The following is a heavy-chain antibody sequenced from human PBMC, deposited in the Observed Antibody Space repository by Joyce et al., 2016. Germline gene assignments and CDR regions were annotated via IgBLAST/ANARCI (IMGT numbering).Heavy chain of an antibody. CDR1: GFTFSRFA. D-gene: IGHD1-26*01. CDR3: ARVQFSGSYQNDGLDI. J-gene: IGHJ3*02. Sequence: QVQLVESGGGVVQSGRSLRLSCAASGFTFSRFAMHWIRQAPGKGLEWLTFISCDGTNKYYTDSVKGRFTISRDNSKNTLFLQINSLRPDDTAVYYCARVQFSGSYQNDGLDIWGQGTMVTVS. V-gene: IGHV3-30-3*01. CDR2: ISCDGTNK.